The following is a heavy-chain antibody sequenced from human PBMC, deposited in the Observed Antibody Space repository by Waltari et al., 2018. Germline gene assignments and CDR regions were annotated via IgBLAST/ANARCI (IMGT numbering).Heavy chain of an antibody. Sequence: QVQLQESGPGLVKPSETLSLTCVVSGYSISSGYYWGWIRQPPGKGLEWIGSISYRVGTYNNPSLYRRGTITVSETKEQFALKVRCGTGAEAAVDYCARLGVSYGDGDYWGQGTLVTVSS. CDR2: ISYRVGT. CDR1: GYSISSGYY. CDR3: ARLGVSYGDGDY. D-gene: IGHD4-17*01. V-gene: IGHV4-38-2*01. J-gene: IGHJ4*02.